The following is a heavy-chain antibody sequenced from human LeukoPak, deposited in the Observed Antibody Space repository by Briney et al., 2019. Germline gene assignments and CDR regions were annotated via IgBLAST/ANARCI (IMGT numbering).Heavy chain of an antibody. CDR3: ARGPGDFWSGYYYAFDI. Sequence: SETLSLTCAVYGGSFSGYYWSWIRQPPGKGLEWIGEIDHSGSTNYNPSLKSRVTISVDTSKNQFSLKLSSVTAADTAVYYCARGPGDFWSGYYYAFDIWGQGTMVTVSS. D-gene: IGHD3-3*01. J-gene: IGHJ3*02. CDR1: GGSFSGYY. V-gene: IGHV4-34*01. CDR2: IDHSGST.